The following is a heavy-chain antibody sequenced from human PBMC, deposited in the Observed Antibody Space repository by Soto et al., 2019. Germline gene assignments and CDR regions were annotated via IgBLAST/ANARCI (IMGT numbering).Heavy chain of an antibody. J-gene: IGHJ4*02. D-gene: IGHD5-12*01. CDR2: IYHTGST. CDR3: ARSIGYSGYGLDY. CDR1: GGSISSDNW. V-gene: IGHV4-4*02. Sequence: TSETLSLTCAVSGGSISSDNWWSWVRQPPGKGLEWIGEIYHTGSTNYNLSLKSRVTISVDKSKNQFSLRLTSVTAADTAVYYCARSIGYSGYGLDYWGQGILVTVSS.